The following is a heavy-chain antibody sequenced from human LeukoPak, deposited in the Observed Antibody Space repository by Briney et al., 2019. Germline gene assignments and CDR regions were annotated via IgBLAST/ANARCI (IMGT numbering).Heavy chain of an antibody. J-gene: IGHJ5*02. CDR2: ISSRGSTI. V-gene: IGHV3-48*04. Sequence: GGSLRLSCAASGFTFSIYSMSWVRQAPGKGLEWVSSISSRGSTIYYVDSVKGRFAISRDNAKNSLYLQMNSLRAEDTAVYYCARYYQYNWFDPWGQGTLVTVSS. CDR3: ARYYQYNWFDP. CDR1: GFTFSIYS. D-gene: IGHD2-2*01.